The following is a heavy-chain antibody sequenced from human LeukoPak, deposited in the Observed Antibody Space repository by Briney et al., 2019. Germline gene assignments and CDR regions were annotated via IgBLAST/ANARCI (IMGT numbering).Heavy chain of an antibody. D-gene: IGHD1-1*01. V-gene: IGHV3-23*01. CDR3: VRRPPQTNAYDF. J-gene: IGHJ4*02. Sequence: GGSLRLSCAASGFTFSSYGMNWVRQAPGEGLEWVSGFDGSGVNTYYADSVKGRFTISRDNSKNTLYLQMNSLRADDTAVYYCVRRPPQTNAYDFWGQGTLVTVSS. CDR2: FDGSGVNT. CDR1: GFTFSSYG.